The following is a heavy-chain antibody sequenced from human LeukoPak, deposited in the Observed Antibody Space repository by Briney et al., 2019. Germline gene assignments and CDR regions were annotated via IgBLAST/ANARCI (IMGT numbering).Heavy chain of an antibody. CDR2: ISGSGGST. CDR3: AKGVWQWLVPGAFDI. Sequence: GGSLRLSCAASGFTFSSYAMSWVRQAPGKGLEWVSAISGSGGSTYYADSVKGRFTVSRDNSKNTLYLQMNSLRAEDTAVYYCAKGVWQWLVPGAFDIWGQGTMVTVSS. J-gene: IGHJ3*02. D-gene: IGHD6-19*01. V-gene: IGHV3-23*01. CDR1: GFTFSSYA.